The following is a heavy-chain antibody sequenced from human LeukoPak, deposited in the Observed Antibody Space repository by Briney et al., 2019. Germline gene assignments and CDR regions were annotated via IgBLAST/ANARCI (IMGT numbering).Heavy chain of an antibody. V-gene: IGHV3-30*02. CDR3: AKDSSGIFGVAEALDY. Sequence: PGGSLRLSCAASGFTFSSYGMHWVRQAPGKGLEWVAFIRYDGSNKYYADSVKGRFTISRDSSKNTLYLQMNSLRAEDTAVYYCAKDSSGIFGVAEALDYWGQGTLVTVSS. J-gene: IGHJ4*02. CDR1: GFTFSSYG. D-gene: IGHD3-3*01. CDR2: IRYDGSNK.